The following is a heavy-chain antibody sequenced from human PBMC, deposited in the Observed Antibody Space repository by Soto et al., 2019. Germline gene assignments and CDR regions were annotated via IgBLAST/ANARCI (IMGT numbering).Heavy chain of an antibody. CDR3: AHRSSGWQYYFDY. J-gene: IGHJ4*02. V-gene: IGHV2-5*01. D-gene: IGHD6-19*01. CDR1: GISLSARGMG. Sequence: QITLNESGPTLVKPTQTLTLTCTFSGISLSARGMGVGWIRQPPGKALEWLALIYWYGDKWYSPSLRSRLTITEDTANDQVVLAMTNMDPVDTATYYCAHRSSGWQYYFDYWGQGTLVTVSS. CDR2: IYWYGDK.